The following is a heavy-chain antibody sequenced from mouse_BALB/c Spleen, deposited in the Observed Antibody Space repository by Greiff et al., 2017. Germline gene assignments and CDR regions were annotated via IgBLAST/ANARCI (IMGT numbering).Heavy chain of an antibody. CDR3: ARRGIYYDYDAWFAY. J-gene: IGHJ3*01. V-gene: IGHV1-9*01. D-gene: IGHD2-4*01. CDR2: ILPGSGST. Sequence: QVQLKESGAELMKPGASVKISCKATGYTFSSYWIEWVKQRPGHGLEWIGEILPGSGSTNYNEKFKGKATFTADTSSNTAYMQLSSLTSEDSAVYYCARRGIYYDYDAWFAYWGQGTLVTVSA. CDR1: GYTFSSYW.